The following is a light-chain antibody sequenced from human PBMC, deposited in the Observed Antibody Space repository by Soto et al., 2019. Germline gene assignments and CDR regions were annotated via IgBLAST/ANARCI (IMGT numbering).Light chain of an antibody. V-gene: IGKV3D-15*01. J-gene: IGKJ5*01. CDR3: QQYNNWPAIT. CDR1: QSVSSY. CDR2: DAS. Sequence: EIVMTQSPATLSVSPGERATLSCRASQSVSSYLAWYQQKPGQAPRLLIYDASNRATGIPARFSGSGSATDFTLTISRLEPEDFAVYYCQQYNNWPAITFGQGTRLEIK.